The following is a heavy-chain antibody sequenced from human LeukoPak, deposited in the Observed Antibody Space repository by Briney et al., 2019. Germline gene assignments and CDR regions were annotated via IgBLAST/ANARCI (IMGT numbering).Heavy chain of an antibody. D-gene: IGHD1-14*01. Sequence: SETLSLTCTVSGGSISSYYWSWIRQPPGKGLEWIGYIYYSGSTNYNPSLKSRVTISVDTSKNQFSLKLSSVTAADTAVYYCARLVKEPGYYYYYGMDVWGQGTTVTVSS. CDR1: GGSISSYY. V-gene: IGHV4-59*08. CDR3: ARLVKEPGYYYYYGMDV. J-gene: IGHJ6*02. CDR2: IYYSGST.